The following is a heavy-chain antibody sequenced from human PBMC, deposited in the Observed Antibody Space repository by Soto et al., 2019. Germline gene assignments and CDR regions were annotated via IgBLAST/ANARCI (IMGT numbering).Heavy chain of an antibody. CDR2: IIPIFGTA. CDR1: GGTFSSYA. D-gene: IGHD2-2*01. J-gene: IGHJ6*02. Sequence: GAPLKVSCKAAGGTFSSYAIRWVREAPGQGLEWMGGIIPIFGTANYAQKFQGRVTITADESTSTAYMELSSLRSEDTAVYYCARDGYCSSTSCPGGYYGIDVWGQGTTVTVYS. V-gene: IGHV1-69*01. CDR3: ARDGYCSSTSCPGGYYGIDV.